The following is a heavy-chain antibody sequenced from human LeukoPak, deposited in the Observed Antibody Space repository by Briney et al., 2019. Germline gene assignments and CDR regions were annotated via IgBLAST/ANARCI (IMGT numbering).Heavy chain of an antibody. V-gene: IGHV3-7*01. CDR3: ARDLRHLVP. D-gene: IGHD6-6*01. CDR2: IKQDGSEK. CDR1: GFTISSYW. J-gene: IGHJ5*02. Sequence: PGGSLRLSCAASGFTISSYWMNWVRQAPGKGLEWVANIKQDGSEKYYVDSVKGRFTISRDNAKNSLYLQMNSLRAEDTAVYYCARDLRHLVPWGQGTLVTVSS.